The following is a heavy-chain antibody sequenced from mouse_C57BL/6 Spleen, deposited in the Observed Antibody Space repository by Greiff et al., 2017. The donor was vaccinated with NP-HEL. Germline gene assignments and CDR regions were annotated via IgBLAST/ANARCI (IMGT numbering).Heavy chain of an antibody. D-gene: IGHD4-1*01. V-gene: IGHV1-59*01. J-gene: IGHJ2*01. Sequence: VQLQQPGAELVRPGTSVKLSCKASGYTFTSYWMHWVKQRPGQGLEWIGVIDPSDSYTNYNQKFKGKATLTVDTSSSTAYMQLSSLTSEDSAVYYCARRGLGRGVDYWGQGTTLTVSS. CDR2: IDPSDSYT. CDR1: GYTFTSYW. CDR3: ARRGLGRGVDY.